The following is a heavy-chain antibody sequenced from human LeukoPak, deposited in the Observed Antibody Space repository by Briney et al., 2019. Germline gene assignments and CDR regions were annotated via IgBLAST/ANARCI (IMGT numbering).Heavy chain of an antibody. CDR3: ARRSSGWHYYFDY. J-gene: IGHJ4*02. D-gene: IGHD6-19*01. V-gene: IGHV3-48*03. CDR2: ISGSGSTI. Sequence: GGSLRLSCAASGFTISSYELNWVRQAPGKGLEWVSYISGSGSTIYYADSVKGRLTISRDNAKNSLYLQMNSLRAEDTAVYYCARRSSGWHYYFDYWGQGTLVTVSS. CDR1: GFTISSYE.